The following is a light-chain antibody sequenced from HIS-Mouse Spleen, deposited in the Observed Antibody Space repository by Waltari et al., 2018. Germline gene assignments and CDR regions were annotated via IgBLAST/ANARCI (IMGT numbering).Light chain of an antibody. CDR2: DNN. V-gene: IGLV1-51*01. CDR3: GTWDSSLSAWV. CDR1: SSNIGINY. J-gene: IGLJ3*02. Sequence: QSVLTQPPSVSAAPGQKVTISCSGSSSNIGINYVSWYQQIPGTAPKLLIYDNNKRPSGIPDRFSGSKSGTSATLGITGLQTGDEADYYCGTWDSSLSAWVFGGGTKLTVL.